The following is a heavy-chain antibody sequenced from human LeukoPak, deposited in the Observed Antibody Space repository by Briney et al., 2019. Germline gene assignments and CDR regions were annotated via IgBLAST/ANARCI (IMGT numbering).Heavy chain of an antibody. CDR2: IRFDGSDK. Sequence: PGGSLRLSCEASGFTFGSYGMHWVRQAPGKGLEWVAFIRFDGSDKHYADSVKGRFTISRDNSKNTLYLQMNSLRVEDTAVYYCAKKFDSYFDYWGQGTLVTVSS. J-gene: IGHJ4*02. CDR1: GFTFGSYG. V-gene: IGHV3-30*02. CDR3: AKKFDSYFDY.